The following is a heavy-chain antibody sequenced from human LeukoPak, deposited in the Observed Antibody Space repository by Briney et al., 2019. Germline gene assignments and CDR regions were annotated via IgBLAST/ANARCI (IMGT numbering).Heavy chain of an antibody. CDR3: ALDSGPYYFDY. D-gene: IGHD3/OR15-3a*01. Sequence: PGGSLSLSCAASGFTVSSNYMSWVRQAPGKGLEWVSVIYSGGSTYYADSVKGRFTISRDNSKNTLYLQMNSLRAEDTAVYYCALDSGPYYFDYRGQGTLVTVSS. J-gene: IGHJ4*02. CDR1: GFTVSSNY. CDR2: IYSGGST. V-gene: IGHV3-53*01.